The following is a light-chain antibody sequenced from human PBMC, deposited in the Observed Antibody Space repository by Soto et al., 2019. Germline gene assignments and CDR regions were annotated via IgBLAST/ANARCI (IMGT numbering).Light chain of an antibody. V-gene: IGKV3-20*01. CDR3: QQYNRSPRT. Sequence: EIVLTQSPGTLSLSPGETATLSCRASQSGGSYLAWYQQKPGQAPMLLIYPTSSRAAGIADRFSGSGSGTDFTLTISTLEPEDFAVYDCQQYNRSPRTFGQGNKLEIK. J-gene: IGKJ2*01. CDR1: QSGGSY. CDR2: PTS.